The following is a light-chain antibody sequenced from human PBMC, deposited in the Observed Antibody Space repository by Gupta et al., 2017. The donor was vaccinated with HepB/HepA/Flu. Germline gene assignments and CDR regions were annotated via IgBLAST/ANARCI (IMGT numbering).Light chain of an antibody. CDR2: GAS. J-gene: IGKJ1*01. CDR3: QPYGNSRT. V-gene: IGKV3-20*01. CDR1: QSLSNTY. Sequence: EIVLTQSPGTLSWSPGERATLSCRASQSLSNTYLAWYQQRPGQAPRLIIYGASSRATGITDRFSGSGEGTDFTLTSSSREQEDCEVYYWQPYGNSRTFGQGTKVEIK.